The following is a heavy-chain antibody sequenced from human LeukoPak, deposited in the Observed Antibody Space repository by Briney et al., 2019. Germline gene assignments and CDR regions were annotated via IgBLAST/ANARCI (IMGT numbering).Heavy chain of an antibody. CDR3: PRAATDSGYDWTTFDY. J-gene: IGHJ4*02. D-gene: IGHD5-12*01. V-gene: IGHV4-34*01. CDR1: GGSFRGYY. CDR2: INHSGIT. Sequence: SETLSLTCAVYGGSFRGYYWSWIRQPPGKGLEWIGEINHSGITNYNPSLKSRVTISVDTSKNQFSLKLNSVTAADTALYYCPRAATDSGYDWTTFDYWGQGTLVTVSS.